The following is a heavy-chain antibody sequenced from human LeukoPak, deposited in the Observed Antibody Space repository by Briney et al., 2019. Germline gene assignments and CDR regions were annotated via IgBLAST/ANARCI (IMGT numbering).Heavy chain of an antibody. Sequence: GGSLRLSCAASGFTFSSYWMSWVRQAPGKGLEWVANIKKDGSEKYYVDSVKGRFTISRDNAKNSLYLQMNSLRAEDTAVYYCAADYYDSSGYLPTDPWGQGTLVTVSS. CDR2: IKKDGSEK. V-gene: IGHV3-7*03. CDR3: AADYYDSSGYLPTDP. J-gene: IGHJ5*02. CDR1: GFTFSSYW. D-gene: IGHD3-22*01.